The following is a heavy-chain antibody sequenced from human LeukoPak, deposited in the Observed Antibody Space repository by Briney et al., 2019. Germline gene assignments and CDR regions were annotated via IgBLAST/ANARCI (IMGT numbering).Heavy chain of an antibody. CDR3: AGVGDNWFDP. V-gene: IGHV4-34*01. Sequence: PSETQSLTCAVYGGSFSGYYWSWIRQPPGKGLEWIGEINHSGSTNYNPSLKSRVTISVDTSKNQFSLKLSSVTAADTAVYYCAGVGDNWFDPWGQGTLVTVSS. J-gene: IGHJ5*02. CDR2: INHSGST. CDR1: GGSFSGYY.